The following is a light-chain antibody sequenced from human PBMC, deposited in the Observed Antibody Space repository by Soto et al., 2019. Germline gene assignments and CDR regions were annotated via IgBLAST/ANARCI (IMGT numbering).Light chain of an antibody. V-gene: IGKV3-20*01. CDR2: GAF. CDR3: QQYGSSPSIT. Sequence: EIVLTQSPGTLSLSPGERATLYCRASQSVSSSYLAWYQQKPGQAPRLLIYGAFNRATGIPDRFSGSGSGTDFTLTISRLESEDFAVYYCQQYGSSPSITFGQGTRLEIK. CDR1: QSVSSSY. J-gene: IGKJ5*01.